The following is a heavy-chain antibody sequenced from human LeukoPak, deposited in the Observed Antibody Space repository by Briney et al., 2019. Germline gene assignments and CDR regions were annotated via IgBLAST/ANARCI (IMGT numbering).Heavy chain of an antibody. J-gene: IGHJ6*03. V-gene: IGHV4-4*07. CDR1: GGSISSYY. Sequence: SETLSLACTVSGGSISSYYWSWIRQPAGKGLEWIGRIYTSGSTNYNPSLKSRVTMSVDTSKNQFSLKLSSVTAADTAVYYCARDKGESTGAHYYYYMDVWGKGTTVTVSS. CDR3: ARDKGESTGAHYYYYMDV. D-gene: IGHD3-16*01. CDR2: IYTSGST.